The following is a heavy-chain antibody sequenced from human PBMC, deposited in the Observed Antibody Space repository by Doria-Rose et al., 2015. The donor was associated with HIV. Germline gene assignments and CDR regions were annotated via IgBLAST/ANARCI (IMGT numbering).Heavy chain of an antibody. Sequence: QITLKESCPVLVKPTETLTLTCTVSGVSLSSPGMGVSWIRQPPGKALEWLANIFSDDERSYQTSLKSRLTIYRGTSKSQVVLTMTDMDPVDTATYYCARIKSSRWYHKYYFDFWGQGTLVIVSA. V-gene: IGHV2-26*01. J-gene: IGHJ4*02. CDR2: IFSDDER. CDR1: GVSLSSPGMG. CDR3: ARIKSSRWYHKYYFDF. D-gene: IGHD6-13*01.